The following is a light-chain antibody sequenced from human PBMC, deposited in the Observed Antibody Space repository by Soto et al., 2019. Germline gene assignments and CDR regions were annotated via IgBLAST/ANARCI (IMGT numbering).Light chain of an antibody. CDR2: DVS. CDR1: SSDVGGYNY. V-gene: IGLV2-14*03. J-gene: IGLJ1*01. Sequence: QSVLTQPASVSGSPGQSITISCTGTSSDVGGYNYVSWYQHHPGKAPKLMIYDVSNRPSGVSNRFSGSKSGNTASLTISGLQPEDEAYYYCSSYTTSNTRQIVLGTGTELTVL. CDR3: SSYTTSNTRQIV.